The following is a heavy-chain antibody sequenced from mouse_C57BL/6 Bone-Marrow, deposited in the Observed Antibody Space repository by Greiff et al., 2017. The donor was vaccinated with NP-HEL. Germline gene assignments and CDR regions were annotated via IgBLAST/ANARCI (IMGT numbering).Heavy chain of an antibody. J-gene: IGHJ3*01. V-gene: IGHV1-69*01. CDR1: GYTFTSYW. CDR3: GREGFLALAY. CDR2: IDPSDSYT. Sequence: QVQLQQPGAELVMPGASVKLSCKASGYTFTSYWMHWVKQRPGQGLEWIGEIDPSDSYTNYNQKFKGKSTLTVDKSSSTAYMQLSSLTSEDSAVYYCGREGFLALAYWGQGTLVTVSA.